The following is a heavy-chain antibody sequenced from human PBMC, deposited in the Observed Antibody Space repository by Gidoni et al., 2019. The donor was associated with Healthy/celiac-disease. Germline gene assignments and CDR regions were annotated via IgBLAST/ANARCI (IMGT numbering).Heavy chain of an antibody. CDR1: GGSFSGYY. Sequence: QVQLQQWGAGLLKPSETLSLTCAVYGGSFSGYYWSWIRQPPGKGLEWIGEINHSGSTNYNPSLKSRVTISVDTSKNQFSLKLSSVTAADTAVYYCARGFLGGLNWFDPWGQGTLVTVSS. D-gene: IGHD3-10*01. J-gene: IGHJ5*02. CDR3: ARGFLGGLNWFDP. V-gene: IGHV4-34*01. CDR2: INHSGST.